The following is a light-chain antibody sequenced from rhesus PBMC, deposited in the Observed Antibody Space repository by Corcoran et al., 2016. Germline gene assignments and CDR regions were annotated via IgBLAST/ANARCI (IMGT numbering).Light chain of an antibody. Sequence: DIQMTQSPSSLSASVGDRVTITCRASENVNNYLNWYQEKPGKAPKLLIYKASTLQSGVPSRFRGRGAGTPYHFTFSSLQSEDVATYYCHHTYAPTYSFGQGTKVEIK. CDR2: KAS. V-gene: IGKV1-74*01. CDR1: ENVNNY. J-gene: IGKJ2*01. CDR3: HHTYAPTYS.